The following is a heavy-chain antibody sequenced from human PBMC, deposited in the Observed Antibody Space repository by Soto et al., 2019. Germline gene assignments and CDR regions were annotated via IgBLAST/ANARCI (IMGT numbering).Heavy chain of an antibody. J-gene: IGHJ4*02. V-gene: IGHV3-53*02. Sequence: EVQLVETGGGLIQPGGSLRLSCAASGFTVSSNYMSWVRQAPGKGLEWVSVIYSGGSTYYADSVKGRFTISRDNSKNTLYLQMNSLRAEDTAVYYCASGPRGAVAGGVYHFDYWGQGTLVTVSS. CDR3: ASGPRGAVAGGVYHFDY. CDR2: IYSGGST. CDR1: GFTVSSNY. D-gene: IGHD6-19*01.